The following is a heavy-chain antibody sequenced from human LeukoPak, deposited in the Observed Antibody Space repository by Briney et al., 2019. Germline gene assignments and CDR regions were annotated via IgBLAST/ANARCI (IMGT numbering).Heavy chain of an antibody. CDR2: VTGGHGVT. D-gene: IGHD1-7*01. Sequence: PGGSLRLSCAASGFTFSAYTLTWVRQAPGKRPEWLAAVTGGHGVTYYADSVRGRSTISRDNSRNTLYLQMTGLTAEDTAVYYCARDQSTTALSEYWGQGTLVAVSS. CDR1: GFTFSAYT. V-gene: IGHV3-23*01. J-gene: IGHJ4*02. CDR3: ARDQSTTALSEY.